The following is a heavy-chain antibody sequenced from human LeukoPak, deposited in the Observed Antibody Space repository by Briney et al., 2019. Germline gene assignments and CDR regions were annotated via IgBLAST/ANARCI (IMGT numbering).Heavy chain of an antibody. D-gene: IGHD5-18*01. Sequence: SQTLSLTCAISGDSVSSNSAAWNWIRQSPLRGLEWLGRTYYRSKWYNDYAVSVKSRITINPDTSKNQFSLQLNSVTPEDTAVYYCARDHLAPLGIHTPFDYWGQGTLVTVSS. J-gene: IGHJ4*02. V-gene: IGHV6-1*01. CDR3: ARDHLAPLGIHTPFDY. CDR1: GDSVSSNSAA. CDR2: TYYRSKWYN.